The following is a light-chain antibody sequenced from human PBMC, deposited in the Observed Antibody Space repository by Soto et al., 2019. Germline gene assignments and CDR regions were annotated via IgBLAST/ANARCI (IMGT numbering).Light chain of an antibody. V-gene: IGKV3-20*01. CDR1: EILSSSY. CDR2: GES. CDR3: QQYGGSPSIT. Sequence: EIVLSQSPATLSLSPGERATLSCRAIEILSSSYLACYQQKPGQAPRLLIYGESTRATGISDRFSGSGSGTDFTLTISRLEPEDFAVYYCQQYGGSPSITFGQGTRLEIK. J-gene: IGKJ5*01.